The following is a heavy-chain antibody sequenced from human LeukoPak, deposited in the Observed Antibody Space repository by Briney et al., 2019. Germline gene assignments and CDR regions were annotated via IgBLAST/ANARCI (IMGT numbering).Heavy chain of an antibody. CDR2: TNHSGST. Sequence: SSETLSLTCAVYGGSFSGYYWSWIRQPPGKGLEWIGETNHSGSTNYNPSLKSRVTISVDTSKNQFSLKLSSVTAADTAVYYCASCGGDCYYFDYWGQGTLVTVSS. D-gene: IGHD2-21*02. CDR3: ASCGGDCYYFDY. V-gene: IGHV4-34*01. J-gene: IGHJ4*02. CDR1: GGSFSGYY.